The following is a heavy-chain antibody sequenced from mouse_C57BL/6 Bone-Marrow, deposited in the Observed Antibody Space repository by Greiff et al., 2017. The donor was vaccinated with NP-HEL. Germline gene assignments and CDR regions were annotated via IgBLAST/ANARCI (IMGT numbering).Heavy chain of an antibody. CDR1: GYTFTSYW. CDR2: IHPNSGST. V-gene: IGHV1-64*01. CDR3: ARLGLFTTVVAPYYFDY. J-gene: IGHJ2*01. Sequence: VQLQQSGAELVKPGASVKLSCKASGYTFTSYWMHWVKQRPGQGLEWIGMIHPNSGSTNYNEKFKSKATLTVDKSSSTAYMQLSSLTSEDSAVYYCARLGLFTTVVAPYYFDYWGQGTTLTVSS. D-gene: IGHD1-1*01.